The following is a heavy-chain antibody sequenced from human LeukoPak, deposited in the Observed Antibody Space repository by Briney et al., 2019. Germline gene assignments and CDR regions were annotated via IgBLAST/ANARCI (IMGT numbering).Heavy chain of an antibody. Sequence: GGSLRLSCATSGFTFSSNWMSWVRHVPGRGLDWVANIKPDGSAEYYAASVKGRFTVSRDNTKNSLYLQMNSLRAEDTAVYYCARDFTIFGVVHDAFDIWGQGTMVTVSS. CDR2: IKPDGSAE. CDR3: ARDFTIFGVVHDAFDI. V-gene: IGHV3-7*01. CDR1: GFTFSSNW. D-gene: IGHD3-3*01. J-gene: IGHJ3*02.